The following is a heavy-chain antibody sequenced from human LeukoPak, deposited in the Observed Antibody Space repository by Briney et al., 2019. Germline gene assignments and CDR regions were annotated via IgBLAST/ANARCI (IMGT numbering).Heavy chain of an antibody. V-gene: IGHV1-18*01. Sequence: ASVKFSCKGSGYTFTNYGIDWVRRAPGQGLEWMGWISAYNGNTNYAQKFQGRVTLTTDASTSTAYMELRSLISDDTAVYYCAIMGARWGFDYWGQGTLVTVPA. CDR1: GYTFTNYG. D-gene: IGHD3-16*01. CDR3: AIMGARWGFDY. CDR2: ISAYNGNT. J-gene: IGHJ4*02.